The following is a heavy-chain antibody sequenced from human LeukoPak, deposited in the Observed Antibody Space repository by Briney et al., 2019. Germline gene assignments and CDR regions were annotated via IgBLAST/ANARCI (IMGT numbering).Heavy chain of an antibody. CDR3: ATLSSSSVGY. V-gene: IGHV3-11*01. CDR1: GLSFTDYY. D-gene: IGHD6-19*01. J-gene: IGHJ4*02. CDR2: IGISGSPI. Sequence: GGSLRLSCAASGLSFTDYYMSWIRQAPGKGLEWVSYIGISGSPIYYADSVKGRFTISRDNAKNSVYLQLNSLRAEDTAFYYCATLSSSSVGYWGQGTLVTVSS.